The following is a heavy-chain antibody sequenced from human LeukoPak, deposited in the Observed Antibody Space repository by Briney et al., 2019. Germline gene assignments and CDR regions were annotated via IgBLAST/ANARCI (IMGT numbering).Heavy chain of an antibody. Sequence: SETLSLTCAVYGGSFSGYYWSWIRQHPGKGLEWIGEINHSGNTNYNPSLKSRVTISVDTSKNQFSLKLSSVTAADTAVHYCARETTIFCVAPYFDYWGQGTLVTVSS. J-gene: IGHJ4*02. D-gene: IGHD3-3*01. CDR1: GGSFSGYY. CDR3: ARETTIFCVAPYFDY. CDR2: INHSGNT. V-gene: IGHV4-34*01.